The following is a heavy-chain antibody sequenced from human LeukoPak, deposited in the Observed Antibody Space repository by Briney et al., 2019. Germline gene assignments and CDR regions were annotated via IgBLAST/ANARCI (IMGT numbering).Heavy chain of an antibody. D-gene: IGHD3-10*01. Sequence: SETLSLTCAVSGGTFSDYCWTWIRQPPGKGLEWIWEINHSGSTDYNPSLKSRVTISVDTSKNQFSLKLSSVTAADTAVFYCARGRGRYGSGSYYRSGWFDPWGQGTLVTVSS. CDR2: INHSGST. J-gene: IGHJ5*02. V-gene: IGHV4-34*01. CDR3: ARGRGRYGSGSYYRSGWFDP. CDR1: GGTFSDYC.